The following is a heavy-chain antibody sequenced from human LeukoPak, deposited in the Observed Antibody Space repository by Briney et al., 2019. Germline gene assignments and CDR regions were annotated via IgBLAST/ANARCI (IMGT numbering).Heavy chain of an antibody. CDR1: GFTFSSYW. D-gene: IGHD3-9*01. V-gene: IGHV3-7*01. Sequence: GGSLRLSCAASGFTFSSYWMSWVRQAPGKGLEWVANIKQDGSEKYYVDSVKGRFTISRDNAKNSLYLQMNSLRAEETAVYYCARDERGYDILTGYSHYYYYGMDVWGQGTTVTVSS. CDR2: IKQDGSEK. J-gene: IGHJ6*02. CDR3: ARDERGYDILTGYSHYYYYGMDV.